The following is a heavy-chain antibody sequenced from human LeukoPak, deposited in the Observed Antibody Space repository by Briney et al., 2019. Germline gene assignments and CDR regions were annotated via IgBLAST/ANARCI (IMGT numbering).Heavy chain of an antibody. D-gene: IGHD3-16*02. J-gene: IGHJ5*02. Sequence: ASVKVSCKASGYTFTSYDINWVRQATGQGLEWMGWMNPNSGNTGYAQKFQGRVTMTRNTSISTAYMELSSLRSEDTAVYYCARGVRYVWGSYPQNWFDPWGQGTLVTVSS. CDR1: GYTFTSYD. CDR2: MNPNSGNT. CDR3: ARGVRYVWGSYPQNWFDP. V-gene: IGHV1-8*01.